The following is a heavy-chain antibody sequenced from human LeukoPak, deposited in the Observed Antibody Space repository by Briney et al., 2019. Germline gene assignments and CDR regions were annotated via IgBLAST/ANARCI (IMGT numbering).Heavy chain of an antibody. CDR3: ARGSGRLEWLNWFDP. CDR2: IYYSGST. V-gene: IGHV4-61*01. CDR1: GGSVSSGSYY. D-gene: IGHD3-3*01. J-gene: IGHJ5*02. Sequence: SETLSLTCTVSGGSVSSGSYYWSWIRQPPGKGLEWIGYIYYSGSTNYNPSLKSRVTISVDTSKNQFSLKLSSVTAADTAVYYCARGSGRLEWLNWFDPWGQGTLVTVSS.